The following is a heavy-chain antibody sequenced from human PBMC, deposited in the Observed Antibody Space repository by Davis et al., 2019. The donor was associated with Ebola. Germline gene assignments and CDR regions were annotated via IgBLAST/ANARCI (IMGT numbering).Heavy chain of an antibody. D-gene: IGHD3-3*01. CDR2: ISYDGSNK. J-gene: IGHJ6*04. V-gene: IGHV3-30*18. CDR1: GFTFSSYA. CDR3: AKGSVTIFGVAPDYYGMDV. Sequence: GGSLRLSCAASGFTFSSYAMSWVRQAPGKGLEWVAVISYDGSNKYYADSVKGRFTISRDNSKNTLYLQMNSLRAEDTAVYYCAKGSVTIFGVAPDYYGMDVWGKGTTVTVSS.